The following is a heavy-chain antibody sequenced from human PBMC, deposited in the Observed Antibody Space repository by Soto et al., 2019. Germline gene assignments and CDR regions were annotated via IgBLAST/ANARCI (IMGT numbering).Heavy chain of an antibody. CDR3: ARAAGLFGELFWFDP. V-gene: IGHV1-46*01. CDR2: INPRGFFT. D-gene: IGHD3-10*02. J-gene: IGHJ5*02. Sequence: QVQLVQSGAEVKKPGASVKVSCKASGYTFTSYNIHWVRQAPGQGLEWVGMINPRGFFTTYAQKFRVRVTMTGDTSTSVVYMEMTNLRSEDTAMYYCARAAGLFGELFWFDPWGQGTLVSVSS. CDR1: GYTFTSYN.